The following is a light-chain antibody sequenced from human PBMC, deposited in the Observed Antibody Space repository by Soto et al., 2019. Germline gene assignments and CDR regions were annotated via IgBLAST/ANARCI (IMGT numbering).Light chain of an antibody. V-gene: IGKV3-20*01. CDR2: GAS. CDR1: QSVSRSY. Sequence: IVLPQYPVNLCLSPGGRATLSSRASQSVSRSYLGWRQQKPGQSPRILMYGASIRAAGVPDRFSGSGSGTEFTLTIRRLEHEDFTVYYCHHYETFGQGTKVDIK. J-gene: IGKJ1*01. CDR3: HHYET.